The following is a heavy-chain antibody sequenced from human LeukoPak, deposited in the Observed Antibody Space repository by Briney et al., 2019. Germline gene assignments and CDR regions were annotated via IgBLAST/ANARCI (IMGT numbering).Heavy chain of an antibody. J-gene: IGHJ3*02. Sequence: SETLSLTCTVSGASIRSGDYYWSWIRQPPGKGLEWIGYIYDSGSTYYNPSLKSRITISVDASENRFSLKLSSVTATDTAVYYCARDCSGGSCYGAFDIWGQGTMVTVSS. CDR2: IYDSGST. CDR3: ARDCSGGSCYGAFDI. CDR1: GASIRSGDYY. D-gene: IGHD2-15*01. V-gene: IGHV4-30-4*01.